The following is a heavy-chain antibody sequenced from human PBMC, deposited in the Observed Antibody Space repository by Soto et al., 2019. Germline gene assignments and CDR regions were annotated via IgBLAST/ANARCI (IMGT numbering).Heavy chain of an antibody. V-gene: IGHV1-69*13. CDR1: GCTVSNYA. Sequence: AVKVARTASGCTVSNYAISWMRQAPGQGLEWMGGIIPIFGPVNFAQKFKDRVLITADESPNTAFMELSSLTSEDTAVYYCARGLYSSSWFLDAFHVWGQGTLVTVTS. CDR3: ARGLYSSSWFLDAFHV. J-gene: IGHJ3*01. CDR2: IIPIFGPV. D-gene: IGHD6-13*01.